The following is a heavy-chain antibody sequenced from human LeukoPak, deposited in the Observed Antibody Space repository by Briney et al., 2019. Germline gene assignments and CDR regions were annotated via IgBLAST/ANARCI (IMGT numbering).Heavy chain of an antibody. Sequence: GGSLRLSCAASGFTFSSYAMSWVRQAPGKGLEWVSAISGSGGSTYYADSAKGRFTISRDNSKNTLYLQMNSLRAEDTAVYYCAKHYYDSSGYPEYFQHWGQGTLVTVSS. CDR2: ISGSGGST. D-gene: IGHD3-22*01. J-gene: IGHJ1*01. CDR1: GFTFSSYA. CDR3: AKHYYDSSGYPEYFQH. V-gene: IGHV3-23*01.